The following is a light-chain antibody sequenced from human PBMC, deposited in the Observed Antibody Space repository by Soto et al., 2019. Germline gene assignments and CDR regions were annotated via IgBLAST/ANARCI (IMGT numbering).Light chain of an antibody. V-gene: IGLV2-14*01. Sequence: QSALTQPASVSGSPGQSITISCTGTSSDVGSYNYVSWYQQHPGKAPKLMIYEVSNRPSGVSNRFSGSKSGNTASLTISGLQAEDEAEYYCISYTSSNTLEVFGGGTKLTVL. CDR2: EVS. J-gene: IGLJ3*02. CDR1: SSDVGSYNY. CDR3: ISYTSSNTLEV.